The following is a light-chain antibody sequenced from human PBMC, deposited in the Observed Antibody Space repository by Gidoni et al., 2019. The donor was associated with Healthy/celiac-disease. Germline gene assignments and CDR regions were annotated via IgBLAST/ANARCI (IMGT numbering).Light chain of an antibody. J-gene: IGLJ2*01. Sequence: SYELPQPPSVSVSPGQTARITCPGDALPKKYAYWYPKKSGQAPVLVIYEDSKRPPGIPERFSGSSAGTMATLTISGAQVEDEADYYCYSTDSSGTVVFGGGTKLTVL. CDR3: YSTDSSGTVV. V-gene: IGLV3-10*01. CDR2: EDS. CDR1: ALPKKY.